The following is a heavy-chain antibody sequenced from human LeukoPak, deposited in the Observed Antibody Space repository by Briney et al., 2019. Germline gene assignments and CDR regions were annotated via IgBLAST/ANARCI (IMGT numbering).Heavy chain of an antibody. CDR2: IYSSGST. CDR1: GDTINSGGYF. CDR3: ARGNYDSSGYFPYYFEY. D-gene: IGHD3-22*01. J-gene: IGHJ4*02. Sequence: PSETLSLTCSVSGDTINSGGYFWTWIRQLPGKGLEWIGYIYSSGSTFYNPSLNSRVIVSLDTSKNQFSLVLHSVTAADTAVYYCARGNYDSSGYFPYYFEYWGQGTLVTVSS. V-gene: IGHV4-31*03.